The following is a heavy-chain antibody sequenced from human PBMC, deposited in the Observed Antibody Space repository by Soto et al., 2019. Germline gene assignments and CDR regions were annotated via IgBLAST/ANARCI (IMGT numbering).Heavy chain of an antibody. V-gene: IGHV1-46*01. CDR3: ATWMITFGGLWAFDY. J-gene: IGHJ4*02. D-gene: IGHD3-16*01. CDR1: GYTFTSYY. Sequence: ASVKVSCKASGYTFTSYYMHWVRQAPGKGLEWMGIFNPSGGKTIYAQKFQGRVTMTEDTSTDTAYMELSSLRSEDTAVYYCATWMITFGGLWAFDYWGQGTLVTVSS. CDR2: FNPSGGKT.